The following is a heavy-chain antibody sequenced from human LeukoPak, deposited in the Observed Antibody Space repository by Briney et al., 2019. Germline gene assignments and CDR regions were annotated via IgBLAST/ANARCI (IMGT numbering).Heavy chain of an antibody. CDR3: VRIYYGPDY. J-gene: IGHJ4*02. CDR1: GYTFTGYY. CDR2: INPNSGGT. D-gene: IGHD4-17*01. V-gene: IGHV1-2*02. Sequence: ASVKVSCKASGYTFTGYYMHWVRQAPGQGLEWMGWINPNSGGTNYAQKFQGRVTMTRDTSITTAYMELSSLRSGDTAVYYCVRIYYGPDYWGQGTLVTVSS.